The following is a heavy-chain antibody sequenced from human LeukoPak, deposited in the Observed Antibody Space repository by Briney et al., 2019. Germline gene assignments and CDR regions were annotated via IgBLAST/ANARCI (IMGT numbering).Heavy chain of an antibody. D-gene: IGHD6-19*01. Sequence: GGSLRLSCAASGFTFSSYAMHWVRQAPGKGLEWVAVISYDGSNKYYADSVKGRFTISRDNSKNTLYLQMNSLRAEDTAVYYCARRKMRSSGWYLDYWGQGTLVTVSS. J-gene: IGHJ4*02. CDR1: GFTFSSYA. CDR3: ARRKMRSSGWYLDY. V-gene: IGHV3-30-3*01. CDR2: ISYDGSNK.